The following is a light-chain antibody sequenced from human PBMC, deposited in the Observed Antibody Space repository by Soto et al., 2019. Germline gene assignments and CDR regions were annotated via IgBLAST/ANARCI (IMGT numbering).Light chain of an antibody. V-gene: IGKV1-12*01. CDR3: QQGDSCPFT. J-gene: IGKJ3*01. CDR1: QDISSW. Sequence: DIQVTQSQSSVSASVGDRVTITCRASQDISSWVAWYQQKPGKAPKLLISAASSLQSGVPRRFSGSGSGTDFTLVISSLQAEDFATYFCQQGDSCPFTFGQGTKVDIK. CDR2: AAS.